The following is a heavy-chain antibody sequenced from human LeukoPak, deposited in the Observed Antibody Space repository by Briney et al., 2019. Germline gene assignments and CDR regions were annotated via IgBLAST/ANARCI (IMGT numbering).Heavy chain of an antibody. V-gene: IGHV3-30-3*01. CDR2: ISDSGTKK. CDR3: TKGTIWLPFDY. D-gene: IGHD5-18*01. Sequence: GGSLRLSCAASGFTFSSYDMHWVRQAPGKGLEWVAVISDSGTKKYYADSVKGRFTISRDNSKNTLYLQMNSLRAEDTAVYYCTKGTIWLPFDYWGQGTLVTVSS. CDR1: GFTFSSYD. J-gene: IGHJ4*02.